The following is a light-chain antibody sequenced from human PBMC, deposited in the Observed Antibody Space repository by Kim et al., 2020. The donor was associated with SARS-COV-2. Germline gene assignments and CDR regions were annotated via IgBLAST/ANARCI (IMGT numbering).Light chain of an antibody. CDR1: KLGDKY. CDR3: QAWDSSTAV. Sequence: SYELTQPPSVSVSPGQTASITCSGDKLGDKYACWYQQKPGQSPVLLIYQDSKRPSGIPERFSGSNSGNTATLTISGTQAMDEADYYCQAWDSSTAVFGTG. J-gene: IGLJ1*01. V-gene: IGLV3-1*01. CDR2: QDS.